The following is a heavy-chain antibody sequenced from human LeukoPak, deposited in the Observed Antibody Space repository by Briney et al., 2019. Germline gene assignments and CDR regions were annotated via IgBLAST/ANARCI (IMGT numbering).Heavy chain of an antibody. J-gene: IGHJ3*02. CDR1: GGSFSGYY. V-gene: IGHV4-34*12. D-gene: IGHD3-10*01. Sequence: SETLSPTCAVYGGSFSGYYWGWIRQPPGKGLEWIGNIFYSGSTYYSPSLRSRVTISLDTSRNQFSLKLNSVTAADTAVYYCAKSNGYGLVDIWGQGTTVTVSS. CDR3: AKSNGYGLVDI. CDR2: IFYSGST.